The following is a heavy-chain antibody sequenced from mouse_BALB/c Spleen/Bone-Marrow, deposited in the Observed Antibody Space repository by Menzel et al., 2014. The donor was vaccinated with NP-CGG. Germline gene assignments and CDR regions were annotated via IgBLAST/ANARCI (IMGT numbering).Heavy chain of an antibody. Sequence: EVKLMESGGGLVKSGGSLKLSCAVSGFSFNSYGMSWVRQTPEKRLEWVATISGGGSYTFYPDSVKGRFTISRDNAKNNLYLQLSSLRSEDTALYYCARHAYYDQTEVSFVYWGQGTLVTVSA. CDR1: GFSFNSYG. CDR3: ARHAYYDQTEVSFVY. D-gene: IGHD2-4*01. CDR2: ISGGGSYT. J-gene: IGHJ3*01. V-gene: IGHV5-9-2*01.